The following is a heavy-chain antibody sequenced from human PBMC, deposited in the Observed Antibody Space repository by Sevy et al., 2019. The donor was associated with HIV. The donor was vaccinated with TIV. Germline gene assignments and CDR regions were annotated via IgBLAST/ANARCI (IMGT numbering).Heavy chain of an antibody. CDR1: GFTFSSYS. V-gene: IGHV3-21*01. J-gene: IGHJ3*02. CDR3: ATCGATAPLDAFDI. CDR2: ISSSSSYI. Sequence: GGSLRLSCAASGFTFSSYSMNWVRQAPGKGLEWVSSISSSSSYIYYADSVKGRFTISRDNAKNSLYLQMNSLRAEDTAVYYCATCGATAPLDAFDIWGQGTMVTVSS. D-gene: IGHD1-26*01.